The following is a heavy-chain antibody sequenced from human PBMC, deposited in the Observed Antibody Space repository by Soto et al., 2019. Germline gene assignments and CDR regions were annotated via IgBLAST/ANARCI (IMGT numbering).Heavy chain of an antibody. CDR2: ISGSGGSA. V-gene: IGHV3-23*01. Sequence: GGSLRLSCAAPGFTFSSYAMSWVRQAPGKGLEWGSAISGSGGSAYYADSVKGRFTISRDNSKNTLYLQMNSLRAEDTAVYYCAQDGVDYDFWSESYRPKTYSYGVAVWGQGTTTTVSS. D-gene: IGHD3-3*01. J-gene: IGHJ6*02. CDR1: GFTFSSYA. CDR3: AQDGVDYDFWSESYRPKTYSYGVAV.